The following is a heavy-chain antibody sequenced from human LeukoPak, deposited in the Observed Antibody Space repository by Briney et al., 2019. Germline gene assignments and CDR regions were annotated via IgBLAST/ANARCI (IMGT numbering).Heavy chain of an antibody. CDR3: AKDGSERSYYDFWSGYKGYYLDY. CDR2: IRYDGSNK. D-gene: IGHD3-3*01. J-gene: IGHJ4*02. V-gene: IGHV3-30*02. CDR1: GFTFSSYG. Sequence: PGGSLRLSCAASGFTFSSYGMHWVRQAPGKGLEWVAFIRYDGSNKYYADSVKGRFTISRANSKNTLYLQMNSLGAEDAAVYYCAKDGSERSYYDFWSGYKGYYLDYWGQGTLVTVSS.